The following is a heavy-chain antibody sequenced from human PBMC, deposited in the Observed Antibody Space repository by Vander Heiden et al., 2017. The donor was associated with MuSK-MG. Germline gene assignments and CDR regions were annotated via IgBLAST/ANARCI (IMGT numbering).Heavy chain of an antibody. V-gene: IGHV3-21*05. CDR1: GFTFSVHS. Sequence: EVQPVVSGGGLVKPGGCLRLSCAASGFTFSVHSLSWVRPAPGKGLEWVSYIRIGSSYRYYADSVEGRFAISRDNGKNSLYLQMNSLRADDTAVYFCARDQTGTTRGPDYYYYGMDVWGQGTTVTVSS. CDR2: IRIGSSYR. CDR3: ARDQTGTTRGPDYYYYGMDV. J-gene: IGHJ6*02. D-gene: IGHD1-7*01.